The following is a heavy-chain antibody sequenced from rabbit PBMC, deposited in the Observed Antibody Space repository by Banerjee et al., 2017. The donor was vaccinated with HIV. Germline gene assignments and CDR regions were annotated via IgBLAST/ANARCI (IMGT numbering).Heavy chain of an antibody. D-gene: IGHD4-1*01. J-gene: IGHJ4*01. V-gene: IGHV1S40*01. CDR2: INSNTGST. CDR1: GFSLSIYE. Sequence: QSLEESGGDLVKPGASLTLTCTASGFSLSIYEMCWVRQAPGKGLEWIACINSNTGSTVYASWAKGPFTISKTSSTTVTLQMTSLTAADSATYFCARDLAGVIGWNFNLLGPGTLVTVS. CDR3: ARDLAGVIGWNFNL.